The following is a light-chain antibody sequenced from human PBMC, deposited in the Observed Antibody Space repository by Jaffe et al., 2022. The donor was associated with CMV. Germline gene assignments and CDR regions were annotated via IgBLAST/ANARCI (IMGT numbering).Light chain of an antibody. CDR1: STDLTYYNY. J-gene: IGLJ3*02. CDR2: DVT. CDR3: SSFTGTSTLVL. Sequence: QSALTQPASVSGSPGQSITISCTGTSTDLTYYNYVSWYQQYPGEAPKLIISDVTYRASGVSTRFSGSKSGDTASLTISGLQAEDEADYYCSSFTGTSTLVLFGGGTKVTVL. V-gene: IGLV2-14*03.